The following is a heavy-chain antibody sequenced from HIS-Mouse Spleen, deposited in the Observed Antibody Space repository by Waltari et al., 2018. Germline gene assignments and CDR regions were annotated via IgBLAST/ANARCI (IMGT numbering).Heavy chain of an antibody. CDR1: GGSISSSSYY. CDR2: IYYSGRT. CDR3: AREIPYSSSWYDWYFDL. D-gene: IGHD6-13*01. Sequence: QLQLQESGPGLVKPSETLSLTCTVSGGSISSSSYYWGWIRQPPGKGLEWIGSIYYSGRTYYNPSLKMRVTISVDTSKNQFSRKLSSVTAADTAVYYCAREIPYSSSWYDWYFDLWGRGTLVTVSS. V-gene: IGHV4-39*07. J-gene: IGHJ2*01.